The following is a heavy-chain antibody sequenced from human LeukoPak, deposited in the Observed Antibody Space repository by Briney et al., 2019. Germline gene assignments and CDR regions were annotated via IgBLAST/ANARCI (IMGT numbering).Heavy chain of an antibody. V-gene: IGHV4-34*01. J-gene: IGHJ4*02. CDR2: MNDSGSA. CDR1: GESFSGYY. CDR3: ARARETVAIDY. D-gene: IGHD5-12*01. Sequence: SETLSLTCAVYGESFSGYYWSWIRQPPEKGLEWIGEMNDSGSANYNPSLKSRVTISVDTSKNQFSLKMRSLTAADTAVYYCARARETVAIDYWSQGTLVTVSS.